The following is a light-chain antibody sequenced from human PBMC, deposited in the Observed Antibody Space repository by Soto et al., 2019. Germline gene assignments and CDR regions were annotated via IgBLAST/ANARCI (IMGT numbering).Light chain of an antibody. CDR1: SSDVGSYNL. J-gene: IGLJ1*01. Sequence: QSVLTQPASVSGSPGQSITISCTGTSSDVGSYNLVSWYQQHPGKAPKLMIYEVSKRPSGVSNRFSGSKSGNTASLTISGLQAEDGADYYCCSYAGSSTAFGTGTKVTVL. CDR3: CSYAGSSTA. V-gene: IGLV2-23*02. CDR2: EVS.